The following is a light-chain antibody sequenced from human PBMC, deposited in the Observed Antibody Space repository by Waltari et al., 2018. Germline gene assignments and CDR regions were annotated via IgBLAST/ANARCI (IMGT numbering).Light chain of an antibody. CDR1: QSISNW. Sequence: DIQMTQSPSTLSAYVGDRVTITCRATQSISNWLAWYQQKPGKAPKLLIYKASNLESGVPSRFSGSGSGTQFTLTINSLQPDDFASYYCQQYNSYWTFGQGTKVEIK. CDR2: KAS. CDR3: QQYNSYWT. J-gene: IGKJ1*01. V-gene: IGKV1-5*03.